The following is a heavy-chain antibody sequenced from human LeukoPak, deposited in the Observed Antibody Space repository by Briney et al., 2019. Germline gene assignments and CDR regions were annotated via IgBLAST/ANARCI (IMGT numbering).Heavy chain of an antibody. CDR3: ARGGGGYGSGTPHYYYGMDV. V-gene: IGHV4-34*01. D-gene: IGHD3-10*01. Sequence: SETLSLTCAVYGGSFSGYYWSWIRQPPGKGLEWIGEINHSGSTNYNPSLKSRATISVDTSKNQFSLKLSSVTAADTAVYYCARGGGGYGSGTPHYYYGMDVWGKGTTVTVSS. J-gene: IGHJ6*04. CDR1: GGSFSGYY. CDR2: INHSGST.